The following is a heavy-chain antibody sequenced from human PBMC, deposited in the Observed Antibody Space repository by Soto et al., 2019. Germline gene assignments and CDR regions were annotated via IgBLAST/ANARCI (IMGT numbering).Heavy chain of an antibody. CDR3: ARANYYDSSGEAPLARMIDY. CDR1: GGSISSSSSY. CDR2: IYYSGST. V-gene: IGHV4-39*01. J-gene: IGHJ4*02. D-gene: IGHD3-22*01. Sequence: SETLSLTCTVSGGSISSSSSYWGWIRQPPGKGLEWVGSIYYSGSTYYNPSLKSRVTISVDTSKNQFSLKLSSVTAADTAVYYCARANYYDSSGEAPLARMIDYWGQGTLVTV.